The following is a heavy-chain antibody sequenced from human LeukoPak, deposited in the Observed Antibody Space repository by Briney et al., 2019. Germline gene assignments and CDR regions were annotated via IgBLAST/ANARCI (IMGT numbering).Heavy chain of an antibody. V-gene: IGHV4-61*02. J-gene: IGHJ6*03. D-gene: IGHD1-26*01. Sequence: SQTLSLTCTVSGGSISSGSYYWSWIRQPAGKGLEWIGRIYTSGSTNYNPSLKSRVTISVDTSKNQFSLKLSSVTAADTAVYYCARAKSGSYLLPTPDYYYYMDVWGKGTTVTVSS. CDR2: IYTSGST. CDR3: ARAKSGSYLLPTPDYYYYMDV. CDR1: GGSISSGSYY.